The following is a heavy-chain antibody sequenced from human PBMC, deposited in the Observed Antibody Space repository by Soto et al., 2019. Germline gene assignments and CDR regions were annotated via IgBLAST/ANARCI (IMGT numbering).Heavy chain of an antibody. CDR2: ISAYSGDT. J-gene: IGHJ6*02. CDR1: GYTFTNYA. Sequence: VQLLQSGGEVRKPGASVKVSCKTSGYTFTNYAINWVRQAPGQGLQWMGWISAYSGDTKYAQRFQDRLTVTTDPSTTTAYMELRSPRSDDTAVYYCARDGRAFSIFGATMDVWVQGTTVTVSS. D-gene: IGHD3-3*01. V-gene: IGHV1-18*01. CDR3: ARDGRAFSIFGATMDV.